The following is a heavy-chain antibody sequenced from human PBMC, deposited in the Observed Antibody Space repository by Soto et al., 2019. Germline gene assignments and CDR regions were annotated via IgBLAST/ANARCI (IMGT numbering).Heavy chain of an antibody. Sequence: GGSLRLSCAASGFSFSSYSMNWVRQAPGKGLEWISYISSSSSTIYYADSVKGRFTISRDNAKDSLYLQMSSLRAEDTAAYYCARDPGRYCSGGSCYSVYYYYMDVWGKGTTVTVPS. D-gene: IGHD2-15*01. J-gene: IGHJ6*03. V-gene: IGHV3-48*01. CDR2: ISSSSSTI. CDR1: GFSFSSYS. CDR3: ARDPGRYCSGGSCYSVYYYYMDV.